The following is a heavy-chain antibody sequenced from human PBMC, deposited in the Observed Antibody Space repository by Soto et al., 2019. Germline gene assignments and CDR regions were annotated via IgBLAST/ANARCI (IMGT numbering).Heavy chain of an antibody. Sequence: QVQLQQRGAGLLKPSETLSLTCVVDGESFSGYYWTWIRQPPGKGLEWIGEINDRGSTNNKPSLKSRVTMSIDTSKNQFSLNLRSVTAADTGVYYCAKGGRFPEARYYFLDVWGNGTTVTVSS. D-gene: IGHD3-3*01. CDR3: AKGGRFPEARYYFLDV. J-gene: IGHJ6*03. CDR2: INDRGST. CDR1: GESFSGYY. V-gene: IGHV4-34*01.